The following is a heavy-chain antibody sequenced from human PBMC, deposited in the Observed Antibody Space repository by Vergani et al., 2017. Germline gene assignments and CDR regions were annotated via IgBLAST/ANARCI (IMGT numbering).Heavy chain of an antibody. CDR3: ARSYSSSWYIAPRYYYYMDV. CDR2: ISSSSSYI. Sequence: EVQLVESGGGLVKPGGSLRLSCAASGFTFSSYSMNWVRQAPGKGLEWVSSISSSSSYIYYADSVKGRFTISRDNAKNSLYLQMNSLRAEDTAVYYCARSYSSSWYIAPRYYYYMDVWGKGP. J-gene: IGHJ6*03. D-gene: IGHD6-13*01. CDR1: GFTFSSYS. V-gene: IGHV3-21*01.